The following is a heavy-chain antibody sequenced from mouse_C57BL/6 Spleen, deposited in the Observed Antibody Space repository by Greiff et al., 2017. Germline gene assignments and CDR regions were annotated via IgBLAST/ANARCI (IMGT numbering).Heavy chain of an antibody. J-gene: IGHJ4*01. Sequence: VQLQQPGAELVRPGSSVKLSCKASGYTFTSYWLHWVKQRPIQGLEWIGNIDPSDSETHYNQKFKDKATLTVDKSSSTAYMQLSSLTSEDSAVYYGARSVSNYFAMDYWGQGTSVTVSS. CDR1: GYTFTSYW. D-gene: IGHD2-5*01. CDR2: IDPSDSET. CDR3: ARSVSNYFAMDY. V-gene: IGHV1-52*01.